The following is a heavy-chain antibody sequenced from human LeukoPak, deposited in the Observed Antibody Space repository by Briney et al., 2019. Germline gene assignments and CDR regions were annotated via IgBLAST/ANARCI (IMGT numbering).Heavy chain of an antibody. Sequence: GGSLRLSCAASGFTLSSYAILWVRQAPGKGLEWVAVISYDGSNEYYADSVKGRFTISRDISKNALYLQMNSLRVEDTAVYYCAKHQVRSHDYWGQGTLVTVSS. CDR2: ISYDGSNE. CDR3: AKHQVRSHDY. V-gene: IGHV3-30-3*02. J-gene: IGHJ4*02. CDR1: GFTLSSYA.